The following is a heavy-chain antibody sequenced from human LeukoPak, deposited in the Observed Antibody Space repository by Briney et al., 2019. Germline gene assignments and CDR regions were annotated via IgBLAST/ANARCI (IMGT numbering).Heavy chain of an antibody. V-gene: IGHV1-2*02. Sequence: ASVKVSCKASGYTFTGYYMHWVRQAPGQGLEWMGWINPNSGGTNYAQKFQGRVTMTRDTSISTAHMELSRLRSDDTAVYYCARVSPYSRTYWGQGTLVTVSS. CDR2: INPNSGGT. J-gene: IGHJ4*02. D-gene: IGHD6-13*01. CDR1: GYTFTGYY. CDR3: ARVSPYSRTY.